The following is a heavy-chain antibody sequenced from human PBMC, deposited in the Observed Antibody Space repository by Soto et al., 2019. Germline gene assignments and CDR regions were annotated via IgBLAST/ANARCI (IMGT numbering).Heavy chain of an antibody. CDR1: GYTVTSYF. Sequence: ASGKVSCKASGYTVTSYFILWVRQAPGQGLEWMGIINSSGGSTSYAQKFQGRVTMTRDTSTSTVYMELSSLRSEDTAVYYCARSRDYIWGSYRYFDYWGQGTLVTVSS. D-gene: IGHD3-16*02. V-gene: IGHV1-46*01. CDR3: ARSRDYIWGSYRYFDY. CDR2: INSSGGST. J-gene: IGHJ4*02.